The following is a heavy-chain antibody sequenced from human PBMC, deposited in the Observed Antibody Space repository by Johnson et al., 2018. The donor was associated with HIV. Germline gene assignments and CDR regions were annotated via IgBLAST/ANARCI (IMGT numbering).Heavy chain of an antibody. Sequence: QVQLVESAGGVVQPGGSLRLSCAASGYSFSSYGMSWARQAPDTGLEWVVYIHFHGNQRYYGDSVKGRFNISSDHSRATVLPEMNSTRVEDKAVYYCAKRGELYDSTASFYAFEVWGQWTMVTVSS. D-gene: IGHD5/OR15-5a*01. CDR1: GYSFSSYG. V-gene: IGHV3-30*02. CDR2: IHFHGNQR. J-gene: IGHJ3*01. CDR3: AKRGELYDSTASFYAFEV.